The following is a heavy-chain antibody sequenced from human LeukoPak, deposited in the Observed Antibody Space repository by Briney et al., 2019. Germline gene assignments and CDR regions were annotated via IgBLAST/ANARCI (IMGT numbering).Heavy chain of an antibody. CDR3: AKGRDAFDI. Sequence: GGSLRLSCAASGFTFGDYHMSWIRQAPEKGLEWVSYISSGSSYTNSADSVKGRFTISRDNAENSLFLQMNSLRAEDTAVYYCAKGRDAFDIWGQGTMVTVSS. CDR1: GFTFGDYH. CDR2: ISSGSSYT. V-gene: IGHV3-11*06. J-gene: IGHJ3*02. D-gene: IGHD3-10*01.